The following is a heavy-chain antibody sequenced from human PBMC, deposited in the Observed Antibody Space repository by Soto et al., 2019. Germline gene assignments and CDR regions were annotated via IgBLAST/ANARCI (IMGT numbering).Heavy chain of an antibody. J-gene: IGHJ6*02. CDR2: INLSAGST. CDR1: GHTFTSYY. CDR3: ASRGPDILTTYSYRMDV. Sequence: ASVKVSCKASGHTFTSYYMHWVRQAPGQGLEWIGIINLSAGSTSYAQKFQGRVTITRDTSTSTVYMDMSSLRSEDTAVYYCASRGPDILTTYSYRMDVCGQGTTVTV. D-gene: IGHD3-9*01. V-gene: IGHV1-46*01.